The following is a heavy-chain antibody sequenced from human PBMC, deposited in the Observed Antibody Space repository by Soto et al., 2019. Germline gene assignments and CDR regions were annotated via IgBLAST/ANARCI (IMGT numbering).Heavy chain of an antibody. D-gene: IGHD2-15*01. J-gene: IGHJ6*02. V-gene: IGHV1-46*01. CDR3: SADRPDIGVGWWV. CDR2: IVASGGRT. CDR1: GYTFTSYY. Sequence: ASVKVSCKASGYTFTSYYMHWVLQAPGQGLEWMGWIVASGGRTSYAQKFQERVAMTRDTSTGTAYIELSSLRSEDTAVYYCSADRPDIGVGWWVWGQATTVTVSS.